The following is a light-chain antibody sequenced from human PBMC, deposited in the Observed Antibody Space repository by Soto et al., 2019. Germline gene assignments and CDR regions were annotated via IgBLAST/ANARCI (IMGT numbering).Light chain of an antibody. CDR1: QGISSY. CDR3: QQLNSYHHMT. Sequence: DIQLTQSPSFLSASVGDRVTITCRASQGISSYLAWYQQKPGKAPKLLIYAASTLQSGVPSRFSGSGSGTEFTLTIRSLQPEDFATYYCQQLNSYHHMTLGPGTKVDIK. J-gene: IGKJ3*01. V-gene: IGKV1-9*01. CDR2: AAS.